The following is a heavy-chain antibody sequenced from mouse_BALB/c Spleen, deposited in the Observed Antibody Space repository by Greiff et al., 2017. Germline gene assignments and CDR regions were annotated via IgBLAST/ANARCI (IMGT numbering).Heavy chain of an antibody. CDR3: ARWGYYRYENAMDY. J-gene: IGHJ4*01. CDR2: IWWNDNK. CDR1: GFSLSTYGIG. D-gene: IGHD2-14*01. Sequence: QVTLKVSGPGILQPSQTLSLTCSFSGFSLSTYGIGVGWIRQPSGKGLEWLAHIWWNDNKYYNTALKSRLTISKDTSNNQVFLKIASVDTADTATYYCARWGYYRYENAMDYWGQGTSVTVSS. V-gene: IGHV8-11*01.